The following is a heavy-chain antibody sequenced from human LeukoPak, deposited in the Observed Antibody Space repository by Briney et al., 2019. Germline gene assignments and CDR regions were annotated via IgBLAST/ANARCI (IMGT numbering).Heavy chain of an antibody. CDR3: ATVLGY. V-gene: IGHV3-21*01. Sequence: GGSLRLSCAASGFTFSSYSFNWVRQVPGKGLEWVSSITTTFYTYYTDSVKGRFTISRDNAKNSLYLQMISLRAEDTAVYYCATVLGYWGQGTLVTVSS. D-gene: IGHD3-10*01. CDR1: GFTFSSYS. J-gene: IGHJ4*02. CDR2: ITTTFYT.